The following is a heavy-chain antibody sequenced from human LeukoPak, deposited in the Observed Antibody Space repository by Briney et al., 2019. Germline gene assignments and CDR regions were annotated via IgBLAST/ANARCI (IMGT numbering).Heavy chain of an antibody. Sequence: GRSLRLSCAASGFTFSSYGMHWVRQAPGKGLEWVAVIWCDGSNKYYADSVKGRFTISSDNAKNKMYMQMHSLRVEDMAVYYCAKDWGTYYDFWSGYHYYYYMDVWGKGTTVTVSS. CDR3: AKDWGTYYDFWSGYHYYYYMDV. CDR2: IWCDGSNK. CDR1: GFTFSSYG. D-gene: IGHD3-3*01. J-gene: IGHJ6*03. V-gene: IGHV3-33*06.